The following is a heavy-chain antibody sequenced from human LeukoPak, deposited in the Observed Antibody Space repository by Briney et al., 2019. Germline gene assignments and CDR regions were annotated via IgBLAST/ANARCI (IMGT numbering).Heavy chain of an antibody. CDR1: GDSISSYY. J-gene: IGHJ4*02. D-gene: IGHD3-22*01. V-gene: IGHV4-59*01. CDR2: MFYTGST. CDR3: ARESGDSSGCYYLDY. Sequence: SETLSLTCTVSGDSISSYYWSWIRQPPGKGLEWIGSMFYTGSTNYSPSLKSRVTISVNTSKKQFSLKLSSVTAADTAVYYCARESGDSSGCYYLDYWGQGTLVTVSS.